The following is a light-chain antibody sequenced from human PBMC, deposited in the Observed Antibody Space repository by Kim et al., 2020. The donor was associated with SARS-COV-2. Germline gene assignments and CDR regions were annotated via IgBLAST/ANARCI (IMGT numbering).Light chain of an antibody. Sequence: QAVVTQEPSLTVSPGGTVTLTCASSTGAVTSGHYPYWFQQKPGQAPRSLIYDTSNKLSWTPARFSGSLLGGKAALTLSGAQPEDEADYYCMVNYHGGRVFGGGTQLTVL. V-gene: IGLV7-46*01. CDR2: DTS. CDR1: TGAVTSGHY. J-gene: IGLJ2*01. CDR3: MVNYHGGRV.